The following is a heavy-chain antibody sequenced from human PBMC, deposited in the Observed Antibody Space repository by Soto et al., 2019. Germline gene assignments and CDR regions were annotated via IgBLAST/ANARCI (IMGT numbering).Heavy chain of an antibody. D-gene: IGHD1-26*01. V-gene: IGHV3-7*01. CDR2: IKQDGSEK. J-gene: IGHJ4*02. CDR1: GFSFSSSG. CDR3: AKEGGLSGSYYISSSYYFDY. Sequence: HHAGSLEIACSASGFSFSSSGMGWSRQAPGKGLEWVANIKQDGSEKYYVDSVNGRFTISRDNSKNTLYLQMNSLRAEDTSVYYCAKEGGLSGSYYISSSYYFDYWGQGTLVTVSS.